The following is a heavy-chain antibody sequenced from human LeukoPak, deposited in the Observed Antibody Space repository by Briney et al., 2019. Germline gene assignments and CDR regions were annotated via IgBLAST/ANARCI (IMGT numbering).Heavy chain of an antibody. CDR1: GGAIGTYY. V-gene: IGHV4-4*08. CDR3: AASHGGKIAPYDY. J-gene: IGHJ4*02. CDR2: FQSSGSP. D-gene: IGHD4-23*01. Sequence: SETLSLTCTVSGGAIGTYYWSWVRQTPGKGLEWIGYFQSSGSPNYNPPLKSRVTPSVETSENPFSLRLTSVTAADTAVYYCAASHGGKIAPYDYWGQGILVTVSS.